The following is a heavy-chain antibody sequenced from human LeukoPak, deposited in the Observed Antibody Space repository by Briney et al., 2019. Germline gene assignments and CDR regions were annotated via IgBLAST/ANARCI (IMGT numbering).Heavy chain of an antibody. V-gene: IGHV3-30-3*01. D-gene: IGHD3-10*01. CDR1: GFTFSNYA. CDR2: IAYDGSKK. CDR3: ARADYYGSGYYGMDV. Sequence: GRSLRLSCAASGFTFSNYAMHWVRQSPGRGLEGVAIIAYDGSKKWYADSVKGRFSISRDNSDNTLSLQMNSLRAEDTAAYYCARADYYGSGYYGMDVWGQGTTVTVSS. J-gene: IGHJ6*02.